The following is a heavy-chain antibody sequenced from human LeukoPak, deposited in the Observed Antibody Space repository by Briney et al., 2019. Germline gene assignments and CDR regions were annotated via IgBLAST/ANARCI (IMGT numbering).Heavy chain of an antibody. V-gene: IGHV1-58*02. J-gene: IGHJ6*03. D-gene: IGHD1-26*01. CDR2: IVVGGGNT. Sequence: ASVKVSCKASGFTFTRSAMQWVRQARGQRLEWIGWIVVGGGNTKYAQKFQERVTITRDMSTSTVYMELRSLRSDDTAVYYCAFSSYYLQGNYYYMDVWGKGTTVTVSS. CDR3: AFSSYYLQGNYYYMDV. CDR1: GFTFTRSA.